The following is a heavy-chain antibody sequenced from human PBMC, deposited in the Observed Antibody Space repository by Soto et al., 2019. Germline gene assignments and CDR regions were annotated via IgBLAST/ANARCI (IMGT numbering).Heavy chain of an antibody. CDR3: ARGCHYYDSSGHYLGY. Sequence: GASVKVSCKASGYTFTGYYVHWLRQAPGQGLEWMGWINPNNGGFNYAQEFQGRVTLTRDTSVSTVYMDLSRLTSDDTAVYYCARGCHYYDSSGHYLGYWGQGTLFTVSS. J-gene: IGHJ4*02. CDR1: GYTFTGYY. D-gene: IGHD3-22*01. CDR2: INPNNGGF. V-gene: IGHV1-2*02.